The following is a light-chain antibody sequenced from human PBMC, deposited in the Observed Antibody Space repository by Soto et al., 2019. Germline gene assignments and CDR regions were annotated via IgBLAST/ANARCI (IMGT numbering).Light chain of an antibody. CDR1: SSDVGTYDY. V-gene: IGLV2-14*01. Sequence: QSVLTQPASVSGSPGQSITISCTGTSSDVGTYDYVSWYQQHPGKVPKVMIYEVTNRPSGVSNRFSGSKSGNTASLTISGLQAEDEADYYCSSYTTSSTVVFGGGTKVTVL. J-gene: IGLJ2*01. CDR2: EVT. CDR3: SSYTTSSTVV.